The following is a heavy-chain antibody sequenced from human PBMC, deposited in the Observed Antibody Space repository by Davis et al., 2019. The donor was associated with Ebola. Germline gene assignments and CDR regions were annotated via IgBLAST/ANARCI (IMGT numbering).Heavy chain of an antibody. CDR3: ATASVDTNWFDP. J-gene: IGHJ5*02. V-gene: IGHV1-2*02. Sequence: ASVKVSCKASGYTFTGYYMHWVRQAPGQGLEWMGWINPNSGGTNYAQKFQGRVTMTRDTSISTAYMELSSLRSEDTAVYYCATASVDTNWFDPWGQGTLVTVSS. D-gene: IGHD5-18*01. CDR2: INPNSGGT. CDR1: GYTFTGYY.